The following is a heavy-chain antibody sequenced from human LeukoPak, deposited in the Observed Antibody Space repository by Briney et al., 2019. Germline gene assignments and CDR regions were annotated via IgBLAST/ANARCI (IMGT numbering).Heavy chain of an antibody. CDR1: GGTFSSYA. J-gene: IGHJ5*02. D-gene: IGHD6-6*01. CDR2: IIPIFGTA. CDR3: ARDVMSASVNWFDP. Sequence: ASVKVSCKASGGTFSSYAISWVRQAPGQGLEWMGGIIPIFGTANYAQKFQGRVTITTDESMSTAYMELSSLRSEDTAVYYCARDVMSASVNWFDPWGQGTLVTVSS. V-gene: IGHV1-69*05.